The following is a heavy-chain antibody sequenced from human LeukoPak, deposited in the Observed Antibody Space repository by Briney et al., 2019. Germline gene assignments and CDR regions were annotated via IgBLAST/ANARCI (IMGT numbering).Heavy chain of an antibody. D-gene: IGHD1-7*01. V-gene: IGHV3-23*01. CDR1: GFTFSSYE. CDR2: INGSGGST. CDR3: ARSRYNWYYGGGFDY. J-gene: IGHJ4*02. Sequence: PGGSLRLSCAASGFTFSSYEMNWVRQAPGKGLEWVSDINGSGGSTYYADSVKGRFTISRDNSKNTLYLQMNSLRAEDTAVYYCARSRYNWYYGGGFDYWGQGTLVTVSS.